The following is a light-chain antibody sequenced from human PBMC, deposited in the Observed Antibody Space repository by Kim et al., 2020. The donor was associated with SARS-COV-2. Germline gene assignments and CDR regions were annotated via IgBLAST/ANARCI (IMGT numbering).Light chain of an antibody. Sequence: EIVLTQSPGTLSLSPGERATLSCRASQSVGRDYLAWYQQKPGQAPRLLIYGASRRATGTPDRFSGSGSGADFTLTISRLDPEDFAVYYCQQYASSPITFGQGTRLEIK. CDR3: QQYASSPIT. CDR2: GAS. J-gene: IGKJ5*01. V-gene: IGKV3-20*01. CDR1: QSVGRDY.